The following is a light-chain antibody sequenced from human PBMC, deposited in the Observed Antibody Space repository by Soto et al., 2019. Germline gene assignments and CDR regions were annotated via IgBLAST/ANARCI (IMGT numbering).Light chain of an antibody. CDR3: QQRSNWPLT. CDR1: QSVSSY. V-gene: IGKV3-11*01. Sequence: EIVLTQSPGTLSLSPGERATLSCRASQSVSSYLAWYQQKPGQAPRLLIYDASNRATGIPARFGGSGSGTDFTLTISSLEPEDFAVYYCQQRSNWPLTFGRGTKVDIK. J-gene: IGKJ4*01. CDR2: DAS.